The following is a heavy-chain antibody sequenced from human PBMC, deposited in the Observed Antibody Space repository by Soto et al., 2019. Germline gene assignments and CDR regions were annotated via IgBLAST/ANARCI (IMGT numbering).Heavy chain of an antibody. J-gene: IGHJ4*02. CDR3: TTDPVTMIVVVPSSG. D-gene: IGHD3-22*01. V-gene: IGHV3-15*07. CDR1: SFTFSNAW. CDR2: IKSKTDGGTT. Sequence: GGPSRLSCQAFSFTFSNAWVNWVRQAPGKGLEWVGRIKSKTDGGTTDYAAPVKGRFTISRDDSKNTLYLQMNSLKTEDTAVYYCTTDPVTMIVVVPSSGWGQGTLVTVSS.